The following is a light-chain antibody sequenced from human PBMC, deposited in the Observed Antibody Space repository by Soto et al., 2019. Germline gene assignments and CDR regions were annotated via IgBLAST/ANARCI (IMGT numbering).Light chain of an antibody. Sequence: IQLTQSPSSLAASVGDRVTITCRASQGISSYLAWYQQEPGKAPKLLIYGAFSLQSGVPLRFSGSRSGTDFTLTISSLQPEDFATYYYQHLYSSPLTFGGGTHVESK. V-gene: IGKV1-9*01. J-gene: IGKJ4*01. CDR1: QGISSY. CDR2: GAF. CDR3: QHLYSSPLT.